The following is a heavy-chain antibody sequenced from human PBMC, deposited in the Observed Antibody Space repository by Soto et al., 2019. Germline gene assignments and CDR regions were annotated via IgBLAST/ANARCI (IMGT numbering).Heavy chain of an antibody. CDR1: GYTFTSYG. D-gene: IGHD3-3*01. CDR2: ISADNGNT. V-gene: IGHV1-18*01. Sequence: QVQLVQSGAEVKKPGASVKVSCKASGYTFTSYGISWVRQAPGQGLEWMGWISADNGNTNYAQKLQGRVTMTTDSSTSTAYMELRSLRSDDTAVYYCARVQVGFGVVIDAFHILGQGTMVTVSS. CDR3: ARVQVGFGVVIDAFHI. J-gene: IGHJ3*02.